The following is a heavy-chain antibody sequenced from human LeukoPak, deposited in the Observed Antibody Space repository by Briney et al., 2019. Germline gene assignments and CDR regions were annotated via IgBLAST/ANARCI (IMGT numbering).Heavy chain of an antibody. Sequence: GASVKVSCKASGGTFSSYAISWVRQAPGQGLEWMGRIIPILGIANYAQKFQGRVTITADKSTSTAYMELSSLRSEDTAVYYCARDSVVVHYFDYWGQGTLVTVSS. V-gene: IGHV1-69*04. CDR3: ARDSVVVHYFDY. J-gene: IGHJ4*02. D-gene: IGHD2-15*01. CDR2: IIPILGIA. CDR1: GGTFSSYA.